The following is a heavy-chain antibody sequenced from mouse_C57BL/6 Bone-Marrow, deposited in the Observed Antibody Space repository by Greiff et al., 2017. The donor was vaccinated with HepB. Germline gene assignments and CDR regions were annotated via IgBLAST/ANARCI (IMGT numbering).Heavy chain of an antibody. CDR2: SSNKANDYTT. V-gene: IGHV7-1*01. J-gene: IGHJ4*01. Sequence: EVKLVESGGGLVQSGRSLRLSCATSGFTFSDFYMEWVRQAPGKGLEWIAASSNKANDYTTEDRASVKGRCIVSRDTSQSILYLQMTALRAEDTAMNYCAGGGEDNYAMDNRGEGTSGTVST. CDR1: GFTFSDFY. CDR3: AGGGEDNYAMDN.